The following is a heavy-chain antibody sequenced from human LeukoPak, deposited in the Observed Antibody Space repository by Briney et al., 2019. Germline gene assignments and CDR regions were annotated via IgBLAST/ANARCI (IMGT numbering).Heavy chain of an antibody. J-gene: IGHJ4*01. Sequence: SQTLSLTCTVSGGSISSGGYYWSWIRQHPGKGLEWIGYIYDSGSTYYNPSLKSRVTISVDTSKNQFSRRLSSVTAADTAVYYCARSSSGWSSYYFDYWGQGTLVTVSS. CDR1: GGSISSGGYY. CDR2: IYDSGST. CDR3: ARSSSGWSSYYFDY. V-gene: IGHV4-31*03. D-gene: IGHD6-19*01.